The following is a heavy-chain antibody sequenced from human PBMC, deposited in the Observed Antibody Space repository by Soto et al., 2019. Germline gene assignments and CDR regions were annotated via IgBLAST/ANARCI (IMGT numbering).Heavy chain of an antibody. D-gene: IGHD3-10*01. Sequence: QVQLQESGPGLVKPSETLSLTCTVSGGSISSYYWSWIRQPPGKGLEWIGYIYYSGSTNYNPSLKGRVTISVATSESQSSLKLSSVTAADTAVYYCASRYGDSFDYWGQGTLVTVSS. CDR1: GGSISSYY. V-gene: IGHV4-59*08. J-gene: IGHJ4*02. CDR2: IYYSGST. CDR3: ASRYGDSFDY.